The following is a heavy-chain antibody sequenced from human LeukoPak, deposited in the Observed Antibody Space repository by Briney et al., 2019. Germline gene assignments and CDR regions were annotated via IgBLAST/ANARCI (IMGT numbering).Heavy chain of an antibody. V-gene: IGHV3-7*01. CDR1: GFTFSSYA. J-gene: IGHJ6*04. CDR3: ATRYCSIAACRASSYKCMDD. D-gene: IGHD2-2*01. Sequence: PGGSLRLSCAASGFTFSSYAMSWVRQAPGKGLEWVANINQDGGGRYYVDSVQGRFIISRDNAQNSVHLQMNSLRAEDTAVYYCATRYCSIAACRASSYKCMDDWAKGPRSSSPQ. CDR2: INQDGGGR.